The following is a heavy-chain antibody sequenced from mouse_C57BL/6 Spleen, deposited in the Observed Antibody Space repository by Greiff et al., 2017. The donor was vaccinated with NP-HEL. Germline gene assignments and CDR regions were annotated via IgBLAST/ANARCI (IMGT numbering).Heavy chain of an antibody. D-gene: IGHD2-4*01. Sequence: DVMLVESGGGLVQPGGSLKLSCAASGFTFSDYYMYWVRQTPEKRLEWVAYISNGGGSTYYPDTVKGRFTIPRDNAKNTLYLQMSRLKSEDTAMYYCASVYYDYDDGGMDYWGQGTSVTVSS. CDR3: ASVYYDYDDGGMDY. CDR2: ISNGGGST. V-gene: IGHV5-12*01. J-gene: IGHJ4*01. CDR1: GFTFSDYY.